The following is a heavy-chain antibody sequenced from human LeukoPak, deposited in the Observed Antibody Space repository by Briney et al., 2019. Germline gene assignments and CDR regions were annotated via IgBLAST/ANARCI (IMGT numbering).Heavy chain of an antibody. V-gene: IGHV4-30-2*01. CDR2: IYHSGST. D-gene: IGHD1-26*01. Sequence: SQTLSLTCAVSGGSISSGGSSWSWIRQPPGKGLEWIGYIYHSGSTYYNPSLKSRVTISVDTSKNQFSLKLSSVTAADTAVYYCARSRYIVGATTPWFDPWGQGTLVTVSS. CDR1: GGSISSGGSS. J-gene: IGHJ5*02. CDR3: ARSRYIVGATTPWFDP.